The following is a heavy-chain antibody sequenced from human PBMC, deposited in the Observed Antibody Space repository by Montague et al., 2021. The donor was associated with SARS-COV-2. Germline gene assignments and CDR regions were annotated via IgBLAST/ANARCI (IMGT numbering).Heavy chain of an antibody. J-gene: IGHJ4*02. Sequence: SETLSLTCAVYGVSFSSYYWCWVRQPPGQGLEWVGVINLIGSTNYNPSLKSRGTISVDTSKNQFSLKLSSLTATATAVSYCARVTRTIKLLWFGDRSIRYYLDYWGQGTLVTVSS. V-gene: IGHV4-34*01. CDR1: GVSFSSYY. CDR2: INLIGST. D-gene: IGHD3-10*01. CDR3: ARVTRTIKLLWFGDRSIRYYLDY.